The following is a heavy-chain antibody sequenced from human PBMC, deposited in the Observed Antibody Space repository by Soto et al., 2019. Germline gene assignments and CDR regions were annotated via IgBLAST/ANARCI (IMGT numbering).Heavy chain of an antibody. D-gene: IGHD6-19*01. J-gene: IGHJ4*02. CDR3: ARRSSGWYFDY. CDR2: ISGSGGST. CDR1: GFTFSSYA. V-gene: IGHV3-23*01. Sequence: EVPLLESGGGLVQPGGSLRLSCAASGFTFSSYAMSWVRQAPGKGLEWVSAISGSGGSTYYADSVKGRFTISRDNSRNTLYLQMNSLRAEDTAVYYCARRSSGWYFDYWGQGTLVTVSS.